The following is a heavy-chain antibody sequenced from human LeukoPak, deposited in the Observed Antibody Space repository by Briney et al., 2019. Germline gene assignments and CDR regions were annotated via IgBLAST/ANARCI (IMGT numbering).Heavy chain of an antibody. CDR3: AKDAIAAAGTRLYFDY. CDR2: INEDGSEK. J-gene: IGHJ4*02. V-gene: IGHV3-7*01. D-gene: IGHD6-13*01. Sequence: GGSLRLSCAASGFTFSGYWMNWVRQDPGKGLEWVANINEDGSEKYYVDSVKGRFTISRDNSKNTLYLQMNSLRAEDTAVYYCAKDAIAAAGTRLYFDYWGQGSLVTVSS. CDR1: GFTFSGYW.